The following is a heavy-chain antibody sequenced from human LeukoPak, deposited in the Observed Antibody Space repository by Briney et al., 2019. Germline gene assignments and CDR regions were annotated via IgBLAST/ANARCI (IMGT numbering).Heavy chain of an antibody. CDR2: IYYSGST. Sequence: SETLSLTCAVSGCSISSSRYYWGWIRQPPGKGLEWIGSIYYSGSTYYNPSLKSRVTISVDTSKNQFSLKLSSVTAADTAVYYCARSMTTYYFDYWGQGTLVTVSS. D-gene: IGHD1-1*01. CDR3: ARSMTTYYFDY. J-gene: IGHJ4*02. CDR1: GCSISSSRYY. V-gene: IGHV4-39*01.